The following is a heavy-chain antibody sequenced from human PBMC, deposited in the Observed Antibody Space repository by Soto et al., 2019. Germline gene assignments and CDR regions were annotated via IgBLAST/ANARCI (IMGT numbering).Heavy chain of an antibody. V-gene: IGHV4-39*01. CDR2: VHYSGNA. J-gene: IGHJ4*02. CDR1: GGSINTYNLF. D-gene: IGHD2-21*02. Sequence: SETLSLTCTVSGGSINTYNLFWAWIRQPPGKGLEWIASVHYSGNAYYNPSLTTRVTISRDTSKNRVSLELRSVTAADTAVYYCERVNVTLDFWGQGTLVTVS. CDR3: ERVNVTLDF.